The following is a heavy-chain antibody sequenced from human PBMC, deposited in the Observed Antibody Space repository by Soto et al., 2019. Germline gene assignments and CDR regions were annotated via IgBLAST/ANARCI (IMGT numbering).Heavy chain of an antibody. J-gene: IGHJ4*02. V-gene: IGHV3-21*01. CDR3: ARGLTYCSSTSCHDY. CDR1: GFTFSSYS. Sequence: PGGSLRLSCAASGFTFSSYSMNWVRQAPGKGLEWVSSISSSSSYIYYADSVKGRFTISRDNAKNSLYLQMNRLRAEDTAVYYCARGLTYCSSTSCHDYWGQGTLVTVSS. CDR2: ISSSSSYI. D-gene: IGHD2-2*01.